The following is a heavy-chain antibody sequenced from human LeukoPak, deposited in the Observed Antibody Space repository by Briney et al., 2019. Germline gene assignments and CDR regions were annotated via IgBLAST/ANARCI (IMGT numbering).Heavy chain of an antibody. CDR2: ISGSGSGT. CDR1: GFTFSSYA. J-gene: IGHJ4*02. Sequence: GGSLRLSCAASGFTFSSYAMTWVRQAPGMGLEWVSSISGSGSGTHYADSVKGRFTISRDNSYNTLYLQMNSLTAEDTAVYYCAKSLGGIVVVVAASWGQGTLVTVSS. V-gene: IGHV3-23*01. CDR3: AKSLGGIVVVVAAS. D-gene: IGHD2-15*01.